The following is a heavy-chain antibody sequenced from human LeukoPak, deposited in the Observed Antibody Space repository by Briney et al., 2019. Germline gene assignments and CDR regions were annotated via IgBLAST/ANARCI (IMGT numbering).Heavy chain of an antibody. CDR2: ISGSGGST. J-gene: IGHJ4*02. D-gene: IGHD3-10*02. CDR3: AKDHVLAPWTPFDY. CDR1: RFTFSSYA. V-gene: IGHV3-23*01. Sequence: GGSLRLSCAASRFTFSSYAMSWVRQAPGKGLEWVSAISGSGGSTYYADSVKGRFTISRDNSKNTLYLQMNSLRAEDTAVYYCAKDHVLAPWTPFDYWGQGTLVTVSS.